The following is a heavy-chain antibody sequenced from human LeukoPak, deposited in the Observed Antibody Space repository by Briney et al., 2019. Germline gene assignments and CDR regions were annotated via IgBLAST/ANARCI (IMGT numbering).Heavy chain of an antibody. CDR2: IKLDGSEK. D-gene: IGHD3-16*01. Sequence: PGGSLRLSCVASGFTFGKYWMSWVRQAPGKGLEWVANIKLDGSEKNYVDSVKGRFTISRDNTKNSLYLQMNSLRAEDTAVYYCAGDPDYVWGSYHFDYWGQGTLVTVSS. CDR1: GFTFGKYW. J-gene: IGHJ4*02. CDR3: AGDPDYVWGSYHFDY. V-gene: IGHV3-7*03.